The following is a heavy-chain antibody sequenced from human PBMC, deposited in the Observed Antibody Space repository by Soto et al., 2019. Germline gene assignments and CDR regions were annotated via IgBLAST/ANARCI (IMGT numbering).Heavy chain of an antibody. J-gene: IGHJ6*02. Sequence: PVQSLKIPCKGSGDSCISYWISWVRQMPGKGLEWMGRIDPSDSYTNYSPSFQGHVTISADKSISTAYLQWSSLKASDTAMYYCARIYYYYGMDVWAQRTTVTVSS. V-gene: IGHV5-10-1*01. CDR2: IDPSDSYT. CDR1: GDSCISYW. CDR3: ARIYYYYGMDV.